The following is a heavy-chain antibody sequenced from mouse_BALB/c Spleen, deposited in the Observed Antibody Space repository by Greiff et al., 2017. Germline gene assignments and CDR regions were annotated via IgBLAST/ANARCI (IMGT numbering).Heavy chain of an antibody. V-gene: IGHV3-2*02. Sequence: EVKLQESGPGLVKPSQSLSLTCTVTGYSITSDYAWNWIRQFPGNKLEWMGYISYSGSTSYNPSLKSRISITRDTSKNQFFLQLNSVTTEDTATYYCARGELGSRGRGYYFDYWGQGTTLTVSS. D-gene: IGHD4-1*01. CDR1: GYSITSDYA. J-gene: IGHJ2*01. CDR2: ISYSGST. CDR3: ARGELGSRGRGYYFDY.